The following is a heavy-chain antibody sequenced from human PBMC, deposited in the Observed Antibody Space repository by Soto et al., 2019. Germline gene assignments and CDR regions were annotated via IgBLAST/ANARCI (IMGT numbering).Heavy chain of an antibody. D-gene: IGHD7-27*01. J-gene: IGHJ4*02. CDR2: INTYNGNT. CDR3: ARAWGYFGDY. V-gene: IGHV1-18*01. CDR1: GYTFTSYG. Sequence: QVQVVQSGAEVKKPGASVKVSCKASGYTFTSYGISWVRQAPGQGREWMGWINTYNGNTNYAQKLQGRATMTTDTSTSTAYMELRSLRSDDTAGYYCARAWGYFGDYWGQGTLVTVSS.